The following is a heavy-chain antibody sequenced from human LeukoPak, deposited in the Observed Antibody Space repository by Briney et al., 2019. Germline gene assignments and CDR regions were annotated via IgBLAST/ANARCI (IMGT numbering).Heavy chain of an antibody. D-gene: IGHD6-19*01. Sequence: GGSLRLSCAASGFTVSSNYMSWVRQAPGKGLEWVSVIYSGGSTYYADSVKGRFTVSRDNSKNTLYLQMNSLRAEDTAVYYCARDRRLDPTHSSGWYHPFDYWGQGTLVTVSS. CDR2: IYSGGST. J-gene: IGHJ4*02. CDR1: GFTVSSNY. V-gene: IGHV3-53*01. CDR3: ARDRRLDPTHSSGWYHPFDY.